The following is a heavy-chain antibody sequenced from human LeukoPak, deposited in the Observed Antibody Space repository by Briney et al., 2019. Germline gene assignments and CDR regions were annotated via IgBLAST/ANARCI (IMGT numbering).Heavy chain of an antibody. CDR3: ARGVLN. J-gene: IGHJ4*02. CDR2: FHASGST. Sequence: PSETLSLTYTVSGGSISSHYWSWIRQPAGKGLEWIGRFHASGSTGYNPSLKSRVTMSVDTSSNQFSLKLSSVTAADTAVYYCARGVLNWGQGTLVTVSS. V-gene: IGHV4-4*07. CDR1: GGSISSHY.